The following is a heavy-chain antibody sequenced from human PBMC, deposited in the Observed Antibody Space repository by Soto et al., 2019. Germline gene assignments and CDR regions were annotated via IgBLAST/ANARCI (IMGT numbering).Heavy chain of an antibody. CDR2: IKQDGSEK. D-gene: IGHD3-3*01. CDR1: GFTFSSYW. J-gene: IGHJ4*02. CDR3: ARFTYYDFWSGYYKGPRDHFDY. Sequence: GGSLRLSCAASGFTFSSYWMSWVRQAPGKGLEWVANIKQDGSEKYYVDSVKGRFTISRDNAKNSLYLQMNSLRAEDTAVYYCARFTYYDFWSGYYKGPRDHFDYWGQGTLVTVSS. V-gene: IGHV3-7*03.